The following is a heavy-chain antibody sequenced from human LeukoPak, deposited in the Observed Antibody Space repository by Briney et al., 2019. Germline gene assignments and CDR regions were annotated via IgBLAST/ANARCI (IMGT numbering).Heavy chain of an antibody. V-gene: IGHV1-46*01. Sequence: ASVKVSCKASGYTFTSYYMHWVRQAPGQGLEWMGIINPSGGSTSYAQKFQGRVTMTRDTSTSTVYMELSSLRSEDTAVYYCARALRGDSSGYSGTYWGAPRPYFDYWGQGTLVTVSS. CDR1: GYTFTSYY. CDR3: ARALRGDSSGYSGTYWGAPRPYFDY. D-gene: IGHD3-22*01. CDR2: INPSGGST. J-gene: IGHJ4*02.